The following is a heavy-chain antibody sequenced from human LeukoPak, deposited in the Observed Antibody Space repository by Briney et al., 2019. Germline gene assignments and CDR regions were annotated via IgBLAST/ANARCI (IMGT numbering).Heavy chain of an antibody. CDR2: IYYSGST. V-gene: IGHV4-39*01. CDR3: AKGVSGTRDFDY. J-gene: IGHJ4*02. Sequence: SGTLSLTCTVSGGSIGTSSYYWGWIRQPPGKGLEWIGNIYYSGSTYYNPSLKSRVTISVDTSKNQFSLKLSSVTAADTAIYYCAKGVSGTRDFDYWAQGTLVTVSS. D-gene: IGHD5/OR15-5a*01. CDR1: GGSIGTSSYY.